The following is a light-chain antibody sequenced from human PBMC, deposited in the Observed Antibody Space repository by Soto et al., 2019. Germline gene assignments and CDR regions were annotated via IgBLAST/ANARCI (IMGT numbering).Light chain of an antibody. CDR2: DAS. J-gene: IGKJ3*01. V-gene: IGKV3-11*01. Sequence: EIVLTQSPDTLSLSPGERATLSCRASQSVRSSLAWYQQNPGQAPRLLIYDASNRATGIPARFSGSGSGTDFTLTIGSLEPEDVAVYYCQQRSNWPPEVTFGPGTKVDIK. CDR3: QQRSNWPPEVT. CDR1: QSVRSS.